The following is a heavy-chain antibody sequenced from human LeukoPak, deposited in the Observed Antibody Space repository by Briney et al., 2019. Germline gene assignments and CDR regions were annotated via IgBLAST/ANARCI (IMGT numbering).Heavy chain of an antibody. V-gene: IGHV3-30*04. D-gene: IGHD2-21*02. CDR2: ISYDGSNK. CDR1: GFTFSSYA. CDR3: ARDTVVTAIPYYYYNMDV. J-gene: IGHJ6*03. Sequence: GGSLRLSCAASGFTFSSYAMHWVRQAPGKGLEWVAVISYDGSNKYYADSVKGRFTISRDNSKNTLYLQMNSLRAEDTAVYYCARDTVVTAIPYYYYNMDVWGKGTTVTVSS.